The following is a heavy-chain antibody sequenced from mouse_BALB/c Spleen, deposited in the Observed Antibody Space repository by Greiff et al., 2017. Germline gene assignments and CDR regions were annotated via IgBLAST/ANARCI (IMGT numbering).Heavy chain of an antibody. J-gene: IGHJ3*01. Sequence: EVMLVESGGGLVKPGGSLKLSCAASGFTFSSYAMSWVRQTPEKRLEWVASISSGGSTYYPDSVKGRFTISRDNAKNTLYLQMSSLKSEDTAMYYCARPLYYGNYAFAYWGQGTLVTVSA. V-gene: IGHV5-6*03. CDR3: ARPLYYGNYAFAY. CDR2: ISSGGST. D-gene: IGHD2-1*01. CDR1: GFTFSSYA.